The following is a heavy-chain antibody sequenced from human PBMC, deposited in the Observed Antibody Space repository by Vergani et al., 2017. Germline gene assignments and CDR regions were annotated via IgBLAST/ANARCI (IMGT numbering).Heavy chain of an antibody. CDR1: GFTFSSYS. CDR2: ISSSSSYI. D-gene: IGHD3-10*01. V-gene: IGHV3-21*01. J-gene: IGHJ6*03. CDR3: ARDSITMVRGCMDV. Sequence: EVQLVESGGGLVKPGGSLRLSCAASGFTFSSYSMNWVRQAPGKGLEWVSSISSSSSYIYYADSVKGRFTISRDNAKNSLYLQMNSLRAEDTAVYYCARDSITMVRGCMDVWGKGTTVTVSS.